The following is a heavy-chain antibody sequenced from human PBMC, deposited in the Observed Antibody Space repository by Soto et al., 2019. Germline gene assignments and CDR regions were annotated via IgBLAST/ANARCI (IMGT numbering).Heavy chain of an antibody. CDR1: GGTFSSYA. Sequence: SAKVSCKASGGTFSSYAISCVRQAPGQGLEWMGGIIPIFGTANYAQKFQGRVTITADESTSTAYMELSSLRPEDTAVYYCNQWLVRRGYYYYYGMDVWXQGTAVTVSS. V-gene: IGHV1-69*13. CDR2: IIPIFGTA. D-gene: IGHD6-19*01. CDR3: NQWLVRRGYYYYYGMDV. J-gene: IGHJ6*02.